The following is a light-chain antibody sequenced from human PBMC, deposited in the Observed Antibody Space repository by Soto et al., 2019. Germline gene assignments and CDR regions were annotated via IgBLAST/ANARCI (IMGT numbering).Light chain of an antibody. CDR2: GAS. CDR3: QQYGSSPE. J-gene: IGKJ5*01. CDR1: QSVGSY. V-gene: IGKV3-20*01. Sequence: EIVLTQTPGTLSLSPGERATLSCRASQSVGSYLAWYQQKPGQAPRLLIYGASRRATGIPDRFSGSGSGTDFTLIISRLEPEDFAVYYCQQYGSSPEFGQGTRLEI.